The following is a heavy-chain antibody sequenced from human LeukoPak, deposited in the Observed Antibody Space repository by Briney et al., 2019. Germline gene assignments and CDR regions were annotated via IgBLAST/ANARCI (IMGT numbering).Heavy chain of an antibody. Sequence: GGSLRLSCAASGFTFSDYYMSWIRQAPGKGLEWVSYISNSGSTIYYADSVKGRFTISRDIAKSSLYLQMNSLRAEDTAVYYCARKTSGSYGYFDYWGQGTLVTVSS. J-gene: IGHJ4*02. V-gene: IGHV3-11*04. CDR1: GFTFSDYY. CDR3: ARKTSGSYGYFDY. D-gene: IGHD1-26*01. CDR2: ISNSGSTI.